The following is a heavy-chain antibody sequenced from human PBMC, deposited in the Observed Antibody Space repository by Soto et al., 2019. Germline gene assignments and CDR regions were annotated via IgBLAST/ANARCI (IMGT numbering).Heavy chain of an antibody. CDR1: GFTFSSYA. V-gene: IGHV3-23*01. Sequence: HPGGSLRLSCAASGFTFSSYAMNWVRQAPGKGLEWVSTINNGGGSTYYADSVKGRFAISRDNSRNTLYLRMNNLRAEDTAVYYCAKSITISPNWFDPWGQGTQVTVSS. CDR3: AKSITISPNWFDP. CDR2: INNGGGST. J-gene: IGHJ5*02. D-gene: IGHD3-3*01.